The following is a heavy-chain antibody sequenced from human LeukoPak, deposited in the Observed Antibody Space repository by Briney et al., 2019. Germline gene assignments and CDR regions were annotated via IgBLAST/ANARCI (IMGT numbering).Heavy chain of an antibody. Sequence: ASVKVSCKASGYTFTSYGISWVRQAPGQGLEWMGWISAYNGNTNYAQKLQGRVTMTTDTSTSTAYMELRSLRSDDTAVYYCARGPRPVPYDSSGYYDYWGQGTLVTVSS. V-gene: IGHV1-18*01. CDR1: GYTFTSYG. D-gene: IGHD3-22*01. CDR3: ARGPRPVPYDSSGYYDY. J-gene: IGHJ4*02. CDR2: ISAYNGNT.